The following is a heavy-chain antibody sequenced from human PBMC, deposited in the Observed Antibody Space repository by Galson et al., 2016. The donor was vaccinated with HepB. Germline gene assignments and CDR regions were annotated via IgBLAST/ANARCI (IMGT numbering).Heavy chain of an antibody. CDR1: GFLFNSYG. CDR2: ISSSSTFI. V-gene: IGHV3-21*04. Sequence: SLRLSCAASGFLFNSYGIHWVRQAPTKGLEWVSFISSSSTFIYYADSMKGRFTISRDNAKNSLYLQMNSLRAEDTALYHCARGDSSGYYYYYGMDVWGQGTTVTVSS. CDR3: ARGDSSGYYYYYGMDV. D-gene: IGHD3-22*01. J-gene: IGHJ6*02.